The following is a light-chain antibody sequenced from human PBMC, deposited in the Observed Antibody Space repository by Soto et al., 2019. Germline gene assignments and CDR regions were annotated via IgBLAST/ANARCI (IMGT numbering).Light chain of an antibody. CDR2: DVS. J-gene: IGLJ1*01. Sequence: SARTQPASVSGSNGQSITISSTGTSSDLGGYNFVSWYQHHPGKAPKLLLHDVSNRPSGVSSRFSGSKSGNTASLTSSGLQAEDEADDYFNSYRTVRTYVFGTGTNLTVL. CDR1: SSDLGGYNF. CDR3: NSYRTVRTYV. V-gene: IGLV2-14*03.